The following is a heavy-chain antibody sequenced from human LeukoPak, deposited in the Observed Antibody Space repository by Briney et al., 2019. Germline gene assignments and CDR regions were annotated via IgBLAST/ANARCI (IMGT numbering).Heavy chain of an antibody. CDR1: GFTFSSYW. CDR2: ISGSGGST. Sequence: GGSLRLSCAASGFTFSSYWMHWVRQAPGKGLEWVSGISGSGGSTYSADSVKGRFTISRDNSKNTLYLQMNSLRAEDTAVYYCAKGVGYGGYPYYYYYGMDVWGQGTTVTVSS. J-gene: IGHJ6*02. V-gene: IGHV3-23*01. D-gene: IGHD5-12*01. CDR3: AKGVGYGGYPYYYYYGMDV.